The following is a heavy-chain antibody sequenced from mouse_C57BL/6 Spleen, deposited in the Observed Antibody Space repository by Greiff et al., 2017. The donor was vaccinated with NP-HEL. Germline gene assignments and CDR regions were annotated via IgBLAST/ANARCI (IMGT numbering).Heavy chain of an antibody. CDR2: ISNLAYSI. Sequence: EVQLVESGGGLVQPGGSLKLSCAASGFTFSDYGMAWVRQAPRKGPEWVAFISNLAYSIYYADTVTGRFTISRENAKNTLYLEMSSLRSEDTAMYYCARPDDYDGYFDVWGTGTTVTVSS. CDR1: GFTFSDYG. V-gene: IGHV5-15*01. J-gene: IGHJ1*03. CDR3: ARPDDYDGYFDV. D-gene: IGHD2-4*01.